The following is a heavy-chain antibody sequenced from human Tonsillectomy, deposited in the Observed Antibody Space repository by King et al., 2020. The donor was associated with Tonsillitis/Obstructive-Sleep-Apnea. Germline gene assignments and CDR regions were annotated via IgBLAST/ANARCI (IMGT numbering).Heavy chain of an antibody. CDR1: GFTFSDYY. CDR2: ISSGGSAI. V-gene: IGHV3-11*01. J-gene: IGHJ6*03. Sequence: VQLVESGGGLVRPGGSLRLSCAASGFTFSDYYMSWIRQAPGKELEWVSYISSGGSAIFYADSMKGRFTISRDNAKNSLYLQVNSLRVEDTAVYYCARGQSYNYYSMDVWGKGTRVTVSS. CDR3: ARGQSYNYYSMDV.